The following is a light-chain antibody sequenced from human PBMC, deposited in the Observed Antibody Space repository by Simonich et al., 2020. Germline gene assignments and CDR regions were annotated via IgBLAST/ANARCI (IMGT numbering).Light chain of an antibody. J-gene: IGLJ3*02. V-gene: IGLV6-57*03. Sequence: NFMLTQPHSVSESPGKTVTISCTRSSGSIASNYVQWYQQRPGSAPTTVIYEDNQRPSGVPAPFSGSIDSSSNSASLTISGLKTEDEADYYCQSYDSSGWVFGGGTKLTVL. CDR2: EDN. CDR1: SGSIASNY. CDR3: QSYDSSGWV.